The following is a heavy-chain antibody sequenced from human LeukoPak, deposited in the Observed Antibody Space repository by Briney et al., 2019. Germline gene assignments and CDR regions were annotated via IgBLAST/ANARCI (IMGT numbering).Heavy chain of an antibody. J-gene: IGHJ4*02. D-gene: IGHD2-15*01. Sequence: GGSLRLSCAASGFTFSSYWMSWVRQAPGKGLEWVANIKQDGSEKHSVDSVKGRFTISRDNAKNSLYLQMNSLRAGDTSVYFCARDSPSCSGGHCYFDSWGQGALVTVSS. CDR1: GFTFSSYW. CDR3: ARDSPSCSGGHCYFDS. CDR2: IKQDGSEK. V-gene: IGHV3-7*01.